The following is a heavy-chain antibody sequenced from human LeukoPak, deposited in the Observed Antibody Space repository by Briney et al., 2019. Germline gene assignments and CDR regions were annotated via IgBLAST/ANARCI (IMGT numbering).Heavy chain of an antibody. CDR1: GFTFSSYA. Sequence: GGSLRLSCAASGFTFSSYAMHWVRQAPGKGLEWVAVISYDGSNKYYADSVKGRFTISRDNSKNTLYLQMNSLRAEDTAVYYCARPTYYDSSGYLDYYYYYGMDVWGQGTTVTVSS. CDR2: ISYDGSNK. D-gene: IGHD3-22*01. V-gene: IGHV3-30-3*01. CDR3: ARPTYYDSSGYLDYYYYYGMDV. J-gene: IGHJ6*02.